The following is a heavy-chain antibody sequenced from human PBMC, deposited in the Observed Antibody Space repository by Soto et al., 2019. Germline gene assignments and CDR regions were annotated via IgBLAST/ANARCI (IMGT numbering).Heavy chain of an antibody. D-gene: IGHD3-3*01. CDR1: GFPFKTYW. V-gene: IGHV3-7*03. CDR3: ARDKEPIAFWSGYAY. J-gene: IGHJ4*02. CDR2: IKQDGSDT. Sequence: GGSLRLSFAASGFPFKTYWMSWVRQAPGKWLEWVCSIKQDGSDTYYVYSVKGRFSISRDNAKNSLYLQMKSLRAEDTAVFYRARDKEPIAFWSGYAYWRQGTLVTVSS.